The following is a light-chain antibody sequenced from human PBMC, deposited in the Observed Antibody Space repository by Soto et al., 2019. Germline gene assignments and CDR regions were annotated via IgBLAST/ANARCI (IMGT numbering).Light chain of an antibody. CDR2: DAS. CDR3: QQSYSTPRT. Sequence: DIQMSQSPSTLCASVGDRVTITCRASQSISSWLAWYQQKPGKAPKLLIYDASSLESGVPSRFSGSGSGTEFTLTISSLQPEDFATYYCQQSYSTPRTFGQGTKVDIK. V-gene: IGKV1-5*01. J-gene: IGKJ1*01. CDR1: QSISSW.